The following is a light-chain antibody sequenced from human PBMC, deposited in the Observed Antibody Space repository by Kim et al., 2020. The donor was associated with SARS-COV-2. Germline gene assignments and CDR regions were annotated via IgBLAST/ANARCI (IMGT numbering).Light chain of an antibody. CDR3: QHYGNSRT. J-gene: IGKJ1*01. CDR1: QSVSSRF. Sequence: LSPGERATLSCRASQSVSSRFLAWYQQKPGQAPRLLMYGASGRATGIPDRFSGGGSGTDFTLTISRLEPEDFAVYYCQHYGNSRTFGQGTKVDIK. V-gene: IGKV3-20*01. CDR2: GAS.